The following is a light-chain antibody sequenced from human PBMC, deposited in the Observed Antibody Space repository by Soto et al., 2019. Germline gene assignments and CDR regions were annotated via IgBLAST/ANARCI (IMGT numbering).Light chain of an antibody. V-gene: IGKV3-15*01. CDR3: QQYNSWPPWT. Sequence: EIVMTQSPATLSVSPGERATLSCRASQSVSSNLAWYQQKPGQAPRLLIYGASTRPTGIPARFSGSGSGTEFTLTISSLQSEDFAGYYCQQYNSWPPWTFGQGTKVEIK. CDR1: QSVSSN. CDR2: GAS. J-gene: IGKJ1*01.